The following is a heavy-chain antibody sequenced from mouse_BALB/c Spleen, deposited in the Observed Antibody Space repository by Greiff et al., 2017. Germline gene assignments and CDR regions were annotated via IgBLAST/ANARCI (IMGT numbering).Heavy chain of an antibody. V-gene: IGHV1-15*01. CDR3: TSLYAAMDY. Sequence: VQLQQSGAELVRPGASVTLSCKASGYTFTDYEMHWVKQTPVHGLEWIGAIDPETGGTAYNQKFKGKATLTADKSSSTAYMELRSLTSEDSAVYYCTSLYAAMDYWGQGTSVTVSS. D-gene: IGHD2-12*01. J-gene: IGHJ4*01. CDR2: IDPETGGT. CDR1: GYTFTDYE.